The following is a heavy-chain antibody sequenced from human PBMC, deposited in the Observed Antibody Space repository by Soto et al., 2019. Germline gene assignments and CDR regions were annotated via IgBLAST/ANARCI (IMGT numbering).Heavy chain of an antibody. V-gene: IGHV4-59*01. CDR3: ARVGYHDILTGYFGFDY. J-gene: IGHJ4*02. CDR2: IYYSGST. D-gene: IGHD3-9*01. Sequence: SETLSLTCTVSGGSISSYYWSWIRQPPGKGLEWIGYIYYSGSTNYNPSLKSRVTISVDTSKNQFSLKLSSVTAADTAVYYCARVGYHDILTGYFGFDYWGQGTLVTVSS. CDR1: GGSISSYY.